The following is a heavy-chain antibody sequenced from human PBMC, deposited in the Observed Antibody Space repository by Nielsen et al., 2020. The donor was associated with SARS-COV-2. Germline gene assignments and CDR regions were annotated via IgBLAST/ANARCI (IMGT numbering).Heavy chain of an antibody. J-gene: IGHJ6*02. CDR3: ARVLREETYFYGSGNSRAYYGMDV. V-gene: IGHV3-30-3*01. Sequence: GESLKISCAASGFTFSSYAMHWVRQAPGKGLEWVAVISYDGSNKYYADSVKGRFTISRDNSKNTLYLQMNSLRAEDTAVYYCARVLREETYFYGSGNSRAYYGMDVWGQGTTVTVSS. CDR2: ISYDGSNK. CDR1: GFTFSSYA. D-gene: IGHD3-10*01.